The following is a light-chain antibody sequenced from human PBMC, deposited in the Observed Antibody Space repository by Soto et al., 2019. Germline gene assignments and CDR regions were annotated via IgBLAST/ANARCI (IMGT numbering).Light chain of an antibody. V-gene: IGKV3-20*01. J-gene: IGKJ1*01. CDR2: GAS. CDR3: QQYGSSPRM. Sequence: EIGLRESPDTVSLCPGERAALSYRASQSVSSSYLAWYQQKPGQAPRLIIYGASSRATGIPDRFSGSGSGTDFTLTISRLEPEDVSVYYCQQYGSSPRMFGQGTKVDIK. CDR1: QSVSSSY.